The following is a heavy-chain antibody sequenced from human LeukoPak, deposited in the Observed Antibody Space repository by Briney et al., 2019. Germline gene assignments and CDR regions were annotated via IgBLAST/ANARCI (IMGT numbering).Heavy chain of an antibody. CDR3: ARNYDDYGDSYYFDY. CDR1: GGSISSRNW. J-gene: IGHJ4*02. CDR2: IYHSGST. V-gene: IGHV4-4*02. D-gene: IGHD4-17*01. Sequence: SETLSLTCAVSGGSISSRNWWSWVRQPPGQGLEWIGEIYHSGSTNYNPSLKSRVTISVDKSKNQFSLKLNSVTAADTAVYYCARNYDDYGDSYYFDYWGQGTLVTVSS.